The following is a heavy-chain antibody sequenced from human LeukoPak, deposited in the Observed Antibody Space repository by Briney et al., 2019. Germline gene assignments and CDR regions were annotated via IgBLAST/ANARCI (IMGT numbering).Heavy chain of an antibody. V-gene: IGHV3-74*01. CDR2: INSDGSST. Sequence: PGGSLRLSCAASGFTFNNYSMNWVRQAPGKGLVWVSRINSDGSSTSYADSVKGRFTISRDNAKNTLYLQMNSLRAEDTAVYYCARELELLRYYFDYWGQGTLVTVSS. CDR3: ARELELLRYYFDY. D-gene: IGHD1-26*01. CDR1: GFTFNNYS. J-gene: IGHJ4*02.